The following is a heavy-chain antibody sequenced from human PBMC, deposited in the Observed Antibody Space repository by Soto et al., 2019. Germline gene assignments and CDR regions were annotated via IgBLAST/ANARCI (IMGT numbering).Heavy chain of an antibody. J-gene: IGHJ4*02. Sequence: VGSLRLSCAASGFTFSSYAMSWVRQAPGKGLEWVSAISGSGGSTYYADSVKGRFTISRDNSKNTLYLQMNSLRAEDTAVYYCAKDLVAYGGIQYFDYWGQGTLVTVSS. D-gene: IGHD4-17*01. CDR3: AKDLVAYGGIQYFDY. CDR2: ISGSGGST. CDR1: GFTFSSYA. V-gene: IGHV3-23*01.